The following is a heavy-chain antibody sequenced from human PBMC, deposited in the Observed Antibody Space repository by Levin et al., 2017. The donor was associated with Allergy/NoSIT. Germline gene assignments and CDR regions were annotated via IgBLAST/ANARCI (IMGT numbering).Heavy chain of an antibody. CDR3: ARVFLSPLVFAFDI. V-gene: IGHV3-11*01. D-gene: IGHD2/OR15-2a*01. CDR2: ISSSGSTI. J-gene: IGHJ3*02. Sequence: GESLKISCAASGFTFSDYYMSWIRQAPGKGLEWVSYISSSGSTIYYADSVKGRFTISRDNAKNSLYLQMNSLRAEDTAVYYCARVFLSPLVFAFDIWGQGTMVTVSS. CDR1: GFTFSDYY.